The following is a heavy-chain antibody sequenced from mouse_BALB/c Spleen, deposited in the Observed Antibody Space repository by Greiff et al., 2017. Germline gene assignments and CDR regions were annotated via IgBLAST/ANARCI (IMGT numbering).Heavy chain of an antibody. V-gene: IGHV1S137*01. CDR3: ARIWGDYDWFAY. D-gene: IGHD2-4*01. CDR1: GYTFTDYA. CDR2: ISTYYGDA. Sequence: VQLQQSGAELVRPGVSVKISCKGSGYTFTDYAMHWVKQSHAKSLEWIGVISTYYGDASYNQKFKGKATMTVDKSSSTAYMELARLTSEDSAIYYCARIWGDYDWFAYWGQGTLVTVSA. J-gene: IGHJ3*01.